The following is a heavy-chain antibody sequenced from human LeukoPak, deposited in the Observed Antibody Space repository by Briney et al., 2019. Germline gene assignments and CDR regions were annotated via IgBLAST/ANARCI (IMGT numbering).Heavy chain of an antibody. J-gene: IGHJ4*02. CDR3: ARYCSGSCYSGVDY. Sequence: GRSLRLSCVASGFSFRSFGMVWVRQAPDRGLEWVSLIRVDDKYYADSVKGRFTISRDNSKNTLYLQMDSLRAEDTAVYYCARYCSGSCYSGVDYWGQGTLVTVPS. CDR2: IRVDDK. CDR1: GFSFRSFG. V-gene: IGHV3-33*01. D-gene: IGHD2-15*01.